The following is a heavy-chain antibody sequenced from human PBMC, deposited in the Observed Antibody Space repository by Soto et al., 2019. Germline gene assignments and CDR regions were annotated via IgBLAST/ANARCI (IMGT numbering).Heavy chain of an antibody. CDR1: GLNFRGYG. Sequence: QVQLVESGGGVVQPGTSLRLSCAASGLNFRGYGFHWVRQAPGKGLDWVAVIWDDGSKKFYADSVKGRFTFSRDDSRNTLFLQITRLRAEDTAISSCVTTVVNTGARSLGYFNYWGQGTLVTLSS. D-gene: IGHD2-21*01. V-gene: IGHV3-33*01. CDR3: VTTVVNTGARSLGYFNY. CDR2: IWDDGSKK. J-gene: IGHJ4*02.